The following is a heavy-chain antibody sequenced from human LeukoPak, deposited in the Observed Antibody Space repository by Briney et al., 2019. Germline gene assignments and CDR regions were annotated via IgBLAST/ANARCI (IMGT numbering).Heavy chain of an antibody. D-gene: IGHD3-22*01. CDR2: IYYSGSS. CDR1: GGSFSGYY. V-gene: IGHV4-34*01. CDR3: ARGTLYYYDSSGYYLFDY. Sequence: ASETLSLTCAVYGGSFSGYYWSWIRQPPGKGLEWIGEIYYSGSSNYNPSLKSRVTISVDTSKNQFSLNLSSVTAADTAVYYCARGTLYYYDSSGYYLFDYWGQGTLVTVSS. J-gene: IGHJ4*02.